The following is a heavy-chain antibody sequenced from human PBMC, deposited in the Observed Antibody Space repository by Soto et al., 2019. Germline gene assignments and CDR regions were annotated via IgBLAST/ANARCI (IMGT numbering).Heavy chain of an antibody. Sequence: QVQLQESGPGLVKPSQILSLTCTVSGGSISSGGYSWSWIRQHPGKGLEWIGYIYYSRSTYYNPSLKSRVTISVDTSKNQFAVKLSSVTAADTAVYYCAREWRDYYFDYWGQGTLVTVSS. CDR2: IYYSRST. J-gene: IGHJ4*02. V-gene: IGHV4-31*03. CDR1: GGSISSGGYS. CDR3: AREWRDYYFDY.